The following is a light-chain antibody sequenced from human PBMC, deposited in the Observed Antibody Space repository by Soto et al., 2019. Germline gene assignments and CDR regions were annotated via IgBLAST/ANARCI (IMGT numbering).Light chain of an antibody. CDR3: AAGGDSLNGRV. J-gene: IGLJ2*01. Sequence: QSVLTQPPSVSEAPRQRVTISCSGSSSNIGNNAVNWYQQLPGKAPKLLIYYDDLLPSGVSDRFSGSKSGTSASLAISGLQSEDEADYYCAAGGDSLNGRVFGGGTKLTVL. V-gene: IGLV1-36*01. CDR1: SSNIGNNA. CDR2: YDD.